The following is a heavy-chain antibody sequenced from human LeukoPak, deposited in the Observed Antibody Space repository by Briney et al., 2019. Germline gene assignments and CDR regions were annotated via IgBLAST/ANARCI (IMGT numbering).Heavy chain of an antibody. J-gene: IGHJ1*01. CDR3: AKVPRYSSGYYVPARIEYFQH. CDR2: ISGSGGST. CDR1: GFTFSSYA. Sequence: RTGGSLRLSCAASGFTFSSYAMSWVRQAPGKGLGWVSAISGSGGSTYYADSVKGRFTISRDNSKNTLYLQMNSLRAEDTAVYYCAKVPRYSSGYYVPARIEYFQHWGQGTLVTVSS. V-gene: IGHV3-23*01. D-gene: IGHD3-22*01.